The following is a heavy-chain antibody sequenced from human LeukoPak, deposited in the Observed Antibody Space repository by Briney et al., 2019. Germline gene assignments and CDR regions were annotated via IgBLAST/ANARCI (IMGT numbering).Heavy chain of an antibody. V-gene: IGHV4-34*01. CDR3: ARGPFVGDYVWGSYRRKVNFDY. CDR2: INHSGST. CDR1: GGSFSGYY. J-gene: IGHJ4*02. Sequence: SETLSLTCAAYGGSFSGYYWSWIRQPPGKGLEWIGEINHSGSTNYNPSLKSRVTISVDTSKNQFSLKLSSVTAADTAVYYCARGPFVGDYVWGSYRRKVNFDYWGQGTLVTVSS. D-gene: IGHD3-16*02.